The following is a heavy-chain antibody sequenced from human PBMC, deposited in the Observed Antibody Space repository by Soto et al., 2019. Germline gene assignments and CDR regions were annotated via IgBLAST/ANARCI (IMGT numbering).Heavy chain of an antibody. V-gene: IGHV1-3*01. CDR3: ARSLVSSGLYIVVAPASIGNWFDP. CDR2: INAGNGNT. D-gene: IGHD2-2*01. Sequence: AAVKVSCKASGYTFTSYAMHWVRQAPGQRREWMGWINAGNGNTKYSQKFQGRVTITRDTSASTAYMELSSLRSDDTAVYFCARSLVSSGLYIVVAPASIGNWFDPWGQGTLVTVSS. J-gene: IGHJ5*02. CDR1: GYTFTSYA.